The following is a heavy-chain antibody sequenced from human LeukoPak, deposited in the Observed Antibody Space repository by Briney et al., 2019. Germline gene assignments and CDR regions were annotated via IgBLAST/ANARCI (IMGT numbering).Heavy chain of an antibody. CDR3: ARDGGEYYYDSSGYSRDAFDI. J-gene: IGHJ3*02. D-gene: IGHD3-22*01. CDR2: IYTSGST. V-gene: IGHV4-4*07. CDR1: GGSISSYY. Sequence: PSETLSLTCTVSGGSISSYYWSWIRQPAGKGLEWIGRIYTSGSTNYNPSLKSRVTISVDKSKNQFSLKLSSVTAADTAVYYCARDGGEYYYDSSGYSRDAFDIWGQGTMVTVSS.